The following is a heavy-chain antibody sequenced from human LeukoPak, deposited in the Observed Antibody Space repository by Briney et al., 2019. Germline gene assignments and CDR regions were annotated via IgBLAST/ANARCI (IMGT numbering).Heavy chain of an antibody. V-gene: IGHV3-11*04. CDR1: GVTFSDYY. CDR2: ITSSGSTI. J-gene: IGHJ3*02. D-gene: IGHD3-9*01. CDR3: ARDQLRYFDWLSAFDI. Sequence: GGSLRLSCAASGVTFSDYYMSWIRQAPGKGLEGVSYITSSGSTIYYADSVKGRFTISRDNAKNSLYLQMNSLRAEDTAVYYCARDQLRYFDWLSAFDIWGQGTMVTVSS.